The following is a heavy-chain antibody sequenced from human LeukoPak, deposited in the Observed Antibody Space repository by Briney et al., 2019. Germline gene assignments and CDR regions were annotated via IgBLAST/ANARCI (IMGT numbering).Heavy chain of an antibody. Sequence: GGSLRLSCAASGFTFSSYAMSWVRQAPGKGLEWVSAISGSGGSTYYADSVKGQFTISRDNSKNTLYLQMNSLRAEDTAVYYCAKYSSGYLTRPDYWGQGTLVTVSS. J-gene: IGHJ4*02. D-gene: IGHD3-22*01. CDR2: ISGSGGST. V-gene: IGHV3-23*01. CDR3: AKYSSGYLTRPDY. CDR1: GFTFSSYA.